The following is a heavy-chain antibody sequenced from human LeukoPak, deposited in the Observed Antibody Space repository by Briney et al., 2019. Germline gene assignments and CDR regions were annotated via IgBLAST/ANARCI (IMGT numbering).Heavy chain of an antibody. CDR1: GGSLGTYH. V-gene: IGHV4-59*12. CDR3: ARDDHDYGDYDPIGWFDP. J-gene: IGHJ5*02. Sequence: KPSETLSLTCTLSGGSLGTYHWSWIRQLPGKGLECLGYIYYSGATNCNPALKSRATMSVDTSRNQFSLNLRSVTAADTAVYYCARDDHDYGDYDPIGWFDPWGQGTLVTVSS. CDR2: IYYSGAT. D-gene: IGHD4-17*01.